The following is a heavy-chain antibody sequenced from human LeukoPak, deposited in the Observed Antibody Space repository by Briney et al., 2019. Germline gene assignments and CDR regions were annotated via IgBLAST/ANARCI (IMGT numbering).Heavy chain of an antibody. V-gene: IGHV4-4*07. CDR3: ARLRVTTSSSWFDP. CDR2: IYTSGST. CDR1: GGSISSYY. Sequence: PSETLSLTCTVSGGSISSYYWSWIRQPAGKGLEWIGRIYTSGSTNYNPSLKSRVTISVDTSKNQFSLKLTSVTAADTAVYYCARLRVTTSSSWFDPWGQGTLVTVSS. J-gene: IGHJ5*02. D-gene: IGHD4-11*01.